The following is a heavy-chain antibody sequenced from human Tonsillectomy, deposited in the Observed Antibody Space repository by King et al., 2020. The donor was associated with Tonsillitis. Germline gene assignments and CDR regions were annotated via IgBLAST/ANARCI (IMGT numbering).Heavy chain of an antibody. CDR3: ARDNCDSAPDCYFDL. J-gene: IGHJ2*01. V-gene: IGHV1-2*02. CDR1: GYTFTGHY. Sequence: QLVQSGAEVKRPGASVKVSCKASGYTFTGHYMHWVRQAPGQGLEWMGWIKPKTGGTHYAQNCQGRGTMTSDTTITTAYMDLRWLRSDDTAVSYCARDNCDSAPDCYFDLWGRGTLVTVSS. CDR2: IKPKTGGT. D-gene: IGHD1-20*01.